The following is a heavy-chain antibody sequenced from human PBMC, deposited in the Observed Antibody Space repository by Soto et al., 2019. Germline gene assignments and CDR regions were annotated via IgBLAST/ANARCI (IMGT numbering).Heavy chain of an antibody. Sequence: EVQLLESGGGLVQPGGSLRLSCAASGFTFSSYAMSWVRQAPGKGLEWVSAISGSGGSTYYADSVKGRFTISRDNXXXXXXXXXXXXXXXXTAVYYCAKDRSITGIRWLQHWGQGTLVTVSS. CDR1: GFTFSSYA. V-gene: IGHV3-23*01. J-gene: IGHJ1*01. CDR3: AKDRSITGIRWLQH. CDR2: ISGSGGST. D-gene: IGHD1-20*01.